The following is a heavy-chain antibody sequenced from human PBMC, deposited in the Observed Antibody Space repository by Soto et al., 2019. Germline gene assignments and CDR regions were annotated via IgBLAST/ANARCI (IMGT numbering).Heavy chain of an antibody. Sequence: QVHLVQSGVEVKTPGASVKVSCQASGYTFFTYDISWVRQAPGQGLEWMGWISTYSGDTKYAQKFQGRVTMTTDTSTNTAYLELRSLRSADTAVYYCARHHGPTTSENWFDPWGQGTLVTVSS. J-gene: IGHJ5*02. D-gene: IGHD5-12*01. CDR3: ARHHGPTTSENWFDP. CDR1: GYTFFTYD. CDR2: ISTYSGDT. V-gene: IGHV1-18*01.